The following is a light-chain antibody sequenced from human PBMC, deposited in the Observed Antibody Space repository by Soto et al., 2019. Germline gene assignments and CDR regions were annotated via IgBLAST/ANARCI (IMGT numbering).Light chain of an antibody. Sequence: QSVLTQPASVSGSPGQSITISCTGTSSDVGGYNYVSWYQHHPGKAPKLMIYEVSNRPSGVSNRFSGSKSGNTASLTISGLQAEDEADYYCSSHTSSSTVIFGGGTKVTVL. CDR1: SSDVGGYNY. CDR3: SSHTSSSTVI. V-gene: IGLV2-14*01. CDR2: EVS. J-gene: IGLJ2*01.